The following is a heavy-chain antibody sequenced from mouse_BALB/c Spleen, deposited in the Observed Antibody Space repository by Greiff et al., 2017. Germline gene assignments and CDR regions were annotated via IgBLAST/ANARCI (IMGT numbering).Heavy chain of an antibody. J-gene: IGHJ4*01. CDR3: ARLGNYGYAMDY. CDR1: GFAFSSYD. CDR2: ISSGGGST. D-gene: IGHD2-1*01. V-gene: IGHV5-12-1*01. Sequence: EVKLMESGGGLVKPGGSLKLSCAASGFAFSSYDMSWVRQTPEKRLEWVAYISSGGGSTDYPATVKGRFTISRDNAKNTLYLQMSSLKSEDTAMYYCARLGNYGYAMDYWGQGTSVTVSS.